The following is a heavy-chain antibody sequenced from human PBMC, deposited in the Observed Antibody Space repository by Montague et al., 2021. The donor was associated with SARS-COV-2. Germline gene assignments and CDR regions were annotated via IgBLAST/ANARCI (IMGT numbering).Heavy chain of an antibody. V-gene: IGHV4-59*01. CDR2: IYYSGST. D-gene: IGHD3-22*01. CDR1: GGSISNYY. Sequence: SETLSLTCTVSGGSISNYYWSWIRQPPGRGLEWIGYIYYSGSTDYSPSLKSRATISLDTSKNQFSLKVTSVTAADTAVYYCARGGGYYNYGLDVWGPGTTVTVS. J-gene: IGHJ6*02. CDR3: ARGGGYYNYGLDV.